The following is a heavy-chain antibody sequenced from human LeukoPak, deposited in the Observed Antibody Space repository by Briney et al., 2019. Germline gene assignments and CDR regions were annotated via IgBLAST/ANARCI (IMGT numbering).Heavy chain of an antibody. CDR1: GYSFTSYW. CDR3: ATDSSGYYLFDY. D-gene: IGHD3-22*01. Sequence: GESLNISCKGSGYSFTSYWIGWVRQMPGKRLECMGIIYPGDSDTRYSPSFQGQVTISAGKSISTAYLQWSSLKASDTAMYYCATDSSGYYLFDYWGQGTLVTVSS. V-gene: IGHV5-51*01. J-gene: IGHJ4*02. CDR2: IYPGDSDT.